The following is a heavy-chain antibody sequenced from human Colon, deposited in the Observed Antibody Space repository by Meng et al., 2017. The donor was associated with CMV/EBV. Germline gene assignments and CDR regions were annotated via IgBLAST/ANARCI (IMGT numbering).Heavy chain of an antibody. V-gene: IGHV3-15*01. CDR1: GFTFSNAW. J-gene: IGHJ4*02. D-gene: IGHD7-27*01. Sequence: EVQVVAPGGGLVKPGGSLRLSCAASGFTFSNAWMSWVRQAPGKGLEWVGRMKSIVDGGTIDYAAPVKDRFIISRDDSKNTFYLQMNSLRTEDTAVYYCTGNGRYVFTGVFWGQGTLVTVSS. CDR2: MKSIVDGGTI. CDR3: TGNGRYVFTGVF.